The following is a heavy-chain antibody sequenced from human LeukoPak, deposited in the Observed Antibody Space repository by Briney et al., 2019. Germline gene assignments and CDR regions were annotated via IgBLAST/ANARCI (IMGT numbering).Heavy chain of an antibody. CDR2: ISCRGGN. J-gene: IGHJ4*02. Sequence: PSETLSLTCTVSGASNITSSYCWGWIRQPPGKGLEWIGTISCRGGNYYNPSLQTRVTTSVDTSSNQFSLKLSSVTAADTAVYYCARRNYPYNFDYWGRGTLVTVSS. V-gene: IGHV4-39*01. D-gene: IGHD4-11*01. CDR1: GASNITSSYC. CDR3: ARRNYPYNFDY.